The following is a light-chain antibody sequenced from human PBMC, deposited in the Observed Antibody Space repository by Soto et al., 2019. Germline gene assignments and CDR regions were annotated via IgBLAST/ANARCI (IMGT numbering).Light chain of an antibody. J-gene: IGLJ2*01. CDR2: DVT. CDR1: SSDIGLYNY. Sequence: QSVLTQPASVSGSPGQSVTISCTGTSSDIGLYNYVSWYQQHPAKAPKHMVYDVTHRPSGDSNRFSGSKSGNTASLTISGLLVEDEADYYCTSYTNSNTLIFGGGTKLTVL. CDR3: TSYTNSNTLI. V-gene: IGLV2-14*01.